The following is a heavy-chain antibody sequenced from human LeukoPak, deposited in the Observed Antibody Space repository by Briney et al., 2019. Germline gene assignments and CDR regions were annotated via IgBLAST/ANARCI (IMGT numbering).Heavy chain of an antibody. CDR3: ARHAPYYYDSSGYST. V-gene: IGHV4-39*01. CDR2: VYYSGST. D-gene: IGHD3-22*01. Sequence: SETLSLTCTVSGYSISSSTYCWGWIRQPPGKGLEWIGNVYYSGSTYYNPSLKSRVTISVDTSKNQFSLNLSSVTAADTAVYYCARHAPYYYDSSGYSTWGQGTLVTVSS. J-gene: IGHJ4*02. CDR1: GYSISSSTYC.